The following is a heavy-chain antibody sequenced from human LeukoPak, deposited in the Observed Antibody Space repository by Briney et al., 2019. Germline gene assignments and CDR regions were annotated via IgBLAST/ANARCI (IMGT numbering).Heavy chain of an antibody. Sequence: PSETLSLTCTVSGDSINSYFWTWIRQPAGKGLEWIGRIYTSGSTNYNPSLKSRVTMSVDTSKNQFSLKLSSVTAADTAVYFCAKGGTYCGGDCYSDDAFDIWRQGTMVPVSS. V-gene: IGHV4-4*07. J-gene: IGHJ3*02. CDR3: AKGGTYCGGDCYSDDAFDI. D-gene: IGHD2-21*02. CDR1: GDSINSYF. CDR2: IYTSGST.